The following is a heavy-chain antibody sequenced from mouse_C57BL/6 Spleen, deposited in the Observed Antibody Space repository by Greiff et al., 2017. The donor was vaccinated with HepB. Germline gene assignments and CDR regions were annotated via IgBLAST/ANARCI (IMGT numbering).Heavy chain of an antibody. CDR1: GYTFTDYE. V-gene: IGHV1-15*01. CDR2: IDPETGGT. J-gene: IGHJ2*01. Sequence: VQLQQSGAELVRPGASVTLSCKASGYTFTDYEMHWVKQTPVHGLEWIGAIDPETGGTAYNQKFKGKAILTADKSSSTAYMELRSLTSEDSAVYYCTRSGFITTVDATSFDYWGQGTTLTVSS. CDR3: TRSGFITTVDATSFDY. D-gene: IGHD1-1*01.